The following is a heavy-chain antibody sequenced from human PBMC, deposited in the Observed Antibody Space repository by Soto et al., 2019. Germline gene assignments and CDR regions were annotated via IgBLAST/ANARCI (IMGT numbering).Heavy chain of an antibody. D-gene: IGHD2-8*01. Sequence: EVQLLESGGGLVQPGGSLRLSCAASGFTFRNFAMTWVRQAPGKRLEWVSTIGSVGGDTYYADSVKGRFTIYRDDSKNTLGLQMNSRRAEDTAIYFCAKDMVNANSVWDPFDIWGQGTMVTVSS. J-gene: IGHJ3*02. V-gene: IGHV3-23*01. CDR2: IGSVGGDT. CDR1: GFTFRNFA. CDR3: AKDMVNANSVWDPFDI.